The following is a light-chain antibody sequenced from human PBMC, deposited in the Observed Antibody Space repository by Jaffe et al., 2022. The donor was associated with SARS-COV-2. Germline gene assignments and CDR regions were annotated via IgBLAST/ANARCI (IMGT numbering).Light chain of an antibody. J-gene: IGKJ1*01. CDR1: QSLLQSNGYKY. CDR2: LGS. Sequence: DIVMTQSPLSLPVTPGEPASISCRSSQSLLQSNGYKYLDWYMQKPGQSPQLLIYLGSSRASGVPDRFSGSGSGTDFTLKISRVEAEDVGVYYCMQTLQTPWTFGQGTKVEIK. CDR3: MQTLQTPWT. V-gene: IGKV2-28*01.